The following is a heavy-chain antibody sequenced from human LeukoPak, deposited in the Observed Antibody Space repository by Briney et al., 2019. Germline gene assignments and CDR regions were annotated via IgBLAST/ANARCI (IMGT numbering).Heavy chain of an antibody. D-gene: IGHD3-22*01. CDR2: INQDGSDK. J-gene: IGHJ6*02. CDR1: GFTFSNYW. Sequence: GGSLRLSCAASGFTFSNYWMTWVRQAPGKGLEWVANINQDGSDKYYVDSVKGRFTISTDNCKNSLYRQMNSLRDEDTAVYYCARSEATYYYDSSVYFYYYYGMEVWGQATTVTVSS. V-gene: IGHV3-7*01. CDR3: ARSEATYYYDSSVYFYYYYGMEV.